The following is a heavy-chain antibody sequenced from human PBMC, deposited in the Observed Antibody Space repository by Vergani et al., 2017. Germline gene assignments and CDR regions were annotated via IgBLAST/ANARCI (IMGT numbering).Heavy chain of an antibody. CDR1: GFTFSHYS. CDR3: TKGSVYYHDSAGHGYDPYTGFDL. CDR2: ISGNNDDV. V-gene: IGHV3-21*04. J-gene: IGHJ3*01. Sequence: EVQMVESGGGLVKPGGSLRLSCVASGFTFSHYSMNWVRQAPGKGLEWVSSISGNNDDVYYADSVKGRFTISRDNAKNSLYLDMSSLRFEDTAVYFCTKGSVYYHDSAGHGYDPYTGFDLWGQGTLVTVSS. D-gene: IGHD5-12*01.